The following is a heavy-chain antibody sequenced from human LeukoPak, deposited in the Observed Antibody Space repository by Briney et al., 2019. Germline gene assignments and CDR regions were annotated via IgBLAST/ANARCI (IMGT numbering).Heavy chain of an antibody. V-gene: IGHV3-21*01. D-gene: IGHD3-22*01. Sequence: GGSLRLSCAASGFTVSSNSAMTWVRQAPGKGLEWVSSISSSSSYIYYADSVKGRFTISRDNAKNSLYLQMNSLRAEDTAVYYCARDSSGYYDAFDIWGQGTMVTVSS. CDR1: GFTVSSNSA. J-gene: IGHJ3*02. CDR3: ARDSSGYYDAFDI. CDR2: ISSSSSYI.